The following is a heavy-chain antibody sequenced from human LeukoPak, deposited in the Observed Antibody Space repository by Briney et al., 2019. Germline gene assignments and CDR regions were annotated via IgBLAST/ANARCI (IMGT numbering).Heavy chain of an antibody. Sequence: GGSVRLFCTASGFPFRRYSFIWVRQSPGKGLVWVSSITTTFYTYYRDSVKGRFPISRDNAKNSMYLQMNRLRAEDTALYYWGRVRATWCEEYWGQGALLTVSS. V-gene: IGHV3-21*01. D-gene: IGHD4/OR15-4a*01. CDR3: GRVRATWCEEY. CDR1: GFPFRRYS. J-gene: IGHJ4*02. CDR2: ITTTFYT.